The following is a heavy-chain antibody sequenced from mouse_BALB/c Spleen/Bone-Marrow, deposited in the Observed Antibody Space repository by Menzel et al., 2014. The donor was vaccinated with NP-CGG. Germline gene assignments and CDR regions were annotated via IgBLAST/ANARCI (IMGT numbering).Heavy chain of an antibody. J-gene: IGHJ3*01. CDR1: GFTFSDFY. D-gene: IGHD2-10*02. CDR2: SRNKAKYYTT. V-gene: IGHV7-1*02. CDR3: ARDVGYGNYFVY. Sequence: EVKLVESGGGLVQPGDSLRLSCATSGFTFSDFYMEWVRQPPGKRLEWIAASRNKAKYYTTEYSASVKSRFIVSRDTSQSVLYLQMNALRAEDTAIYYCARDVGYGNYFVYWGQGTLVTVSA.